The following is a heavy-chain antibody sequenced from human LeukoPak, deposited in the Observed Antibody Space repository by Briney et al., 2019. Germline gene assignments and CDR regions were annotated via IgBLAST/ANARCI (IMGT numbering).Heavy chain of an antibody. CDR3: AREGGYDPFEY. D-gene: IGHD5-12*01. CDR1: GFTVSSNY. Sequence: EGSLRLSCAASGFTVSSNYMSWVRQAPGKGLEWVSVIYSGGSTYYADSVKGRFTISRDNSKNTLYLQMNSLRAEDTAVYYCAREGGYDPFEYWGQGTLVTVSS. CDR2: IYSGGST. V-gene: IGHV3-53*01. J-gene: IGHJ4*02.